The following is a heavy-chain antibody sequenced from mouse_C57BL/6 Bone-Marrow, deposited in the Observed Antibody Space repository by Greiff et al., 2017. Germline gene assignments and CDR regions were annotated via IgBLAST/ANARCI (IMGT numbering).Heavy chain of an antibody. CDR2: ISNLAYSI. Sequence: EVQGVESGGGLVQPGGSLKLSCAASGFTFSDYGMAWVRQAPRKGPEWVAFISNLAYSIYYADTVTGRFTISRENAKNTLYLEMSSLRSEDTAMYYCARQRNNYWYFDVWGTGTTVTVSS. CDR1: GFTFSDYG. J-gene: IGHJ1*03. CDR3: ARQRNNYWYFDV. V-gene: IGHV5-15*01. D-gene: IGHD5-1-1*01.